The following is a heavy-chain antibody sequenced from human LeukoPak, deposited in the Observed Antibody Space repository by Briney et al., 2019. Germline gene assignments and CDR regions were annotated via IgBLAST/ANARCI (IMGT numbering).Heavy chain of an antibody. J-gene: IGHJ4*02. Sequence: GASVKVSCKASGGTFSSYAISWVRQAPGQGLEWMGGIIPIFGTANYAQKFQGRVTITADESTSTAYMELSSLRSEDTAVYYCAREPVAVDPLLDSPMSYFDYRGQGTLVTVSS. V-gene: IGHV1-69*13. CDR2: IIPIFGTA. CDR3: AREPVAVDPLLDSPMSYFDY. CDR1: GGTFSSYA. D-gene: IGHD6-19*01.